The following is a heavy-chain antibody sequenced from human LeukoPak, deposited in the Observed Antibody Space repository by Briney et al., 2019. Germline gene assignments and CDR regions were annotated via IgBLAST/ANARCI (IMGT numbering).Heavy chain of an antibody. D-gene: IGHD1-20*01. CDR1: GFTFSSYA. CDR2: ISGSGGST. V-gene: IGHV3-23*01. CDR3: AKPKDNSLYCFDY. J-gene: IGHJ4*02. Sequence: GGSLILSCAASGFTFSSYAMHWVRQAGGKGLEWVSAISGSGGSTYYADSVKGRFTISRDNSKNTLYLQMSSLRAEDTAVYYCAKPKDNSLYCFDYWGQGTLVTVSS.